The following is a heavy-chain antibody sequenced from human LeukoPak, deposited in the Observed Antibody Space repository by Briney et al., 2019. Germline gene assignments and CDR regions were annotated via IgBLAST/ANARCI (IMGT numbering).Heavy chain of an antibody. CDR1: GGPISTYY. J-gene: IGHJ5*01. CDR3: ARADDRSGYFGGRFDS. V-gene: IGHV4-59*01. D-gene: IGHD3-22*01. CDR2: VSYSGGT. Sequence: SETLSLTCTLSGGPISTYYWSWIRQPPGKRLEWIGYVSYSGGTNYNPSLKSRVTISVDTSKNPFSLKLTSVTAADTALYYCARADDRSGYFGGRFDSWGQGTLVTVSS.